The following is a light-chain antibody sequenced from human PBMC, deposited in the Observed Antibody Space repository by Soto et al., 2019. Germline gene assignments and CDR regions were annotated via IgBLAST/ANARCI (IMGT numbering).Light chain of an antibody. J-gene: IGKJ1*01. CDR1: QNVNNR. CDR3: QHFNSWPLL. Sequence: EIVTTQSPAMLSVSPGERATLSCRASQNVNNRLAWYQQKAGQPPRLLIYGASTRATGIPARFSGSGSGTEFTLTISSLQSEDFAVYYCQHFNSWPLLFGQGTKVEIK. CDR2: GAS. V-gene: IGKV3-15*01.